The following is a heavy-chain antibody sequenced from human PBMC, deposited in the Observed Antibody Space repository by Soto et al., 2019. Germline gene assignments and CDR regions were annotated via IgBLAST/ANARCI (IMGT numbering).Heavy chain of an antibody. V-gene: IGHV3-30*18. J-gene: IGHJ6*02. CDR2: ISHDGRKK. Sequence: PGGSLRLSCAASGFTFNSYAMHWVRQAPGTGLEWVAFISHDGRKKYYADSVKGRLTISRDNSENTLYLQMNSLRVEDTAVYYCAKEGERNCFSTSCFFGMNVWGLGTTVTVSS. D-gene: IGHD2-2*01. CDR3: AKEGERNCFSTSCFFGMNV. CDR1: GFTFNSYA.